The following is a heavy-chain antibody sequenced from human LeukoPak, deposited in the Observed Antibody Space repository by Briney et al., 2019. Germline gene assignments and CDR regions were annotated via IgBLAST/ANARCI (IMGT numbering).Heavy chain of an antibody. CDR1: GGSISGYY. CDR2: INHSGST. J-gene: IGHJ4*02. V-gene: IGHV4-34*01. CDR3: ARSGDYDFDY. D-gene: IGHD4-17*01. Sequence: SETLSLTCTVSGGSISGYYWSWIRQPPGKGLEWIGEINHSGSTNYNPSLKSRVTISVDTSKNQFSLKLSSVTAADTAVYYCARSGDYDFDYWGQGTLVTISS.